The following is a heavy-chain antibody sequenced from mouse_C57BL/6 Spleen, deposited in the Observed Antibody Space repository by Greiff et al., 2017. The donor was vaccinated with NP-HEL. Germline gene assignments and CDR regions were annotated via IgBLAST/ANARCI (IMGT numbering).Heavy chain of an antibody. J-gene: IGHJ2*01. Sequence: VKLMESGAELARPGASVKLSCKASGYTFTSYGISWVKQRTGQGLEWIGEIYPRSGNTYYNEKFKGKATLTADKSSSTAYMELRSLTSEDSAVYFCARKKVDYDYDDFDYWGQGTTLTVSS. CDR2: IYPRSGNT. V-gene: IGHV1-81*01. CDR1: GYTFTSYG. D-gene: IGHD2-4*01. CDR3: ARKKVDYDYDDFDY.